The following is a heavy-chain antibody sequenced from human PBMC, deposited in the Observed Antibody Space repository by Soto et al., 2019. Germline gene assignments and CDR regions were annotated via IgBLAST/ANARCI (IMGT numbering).Heavy chain of an antibody. V-gene: IGHV3-33*01. CDR3: ALLLVAGTLY. CDR1: GFTFSNYG. CDR2: IRYDGSNK. D-gene: IGHD6-19*01. Sequence: QVQLVESGGGVVQPGRSLRLSCAASGFTFSNYGMHWVRQAPGKGLEWVAVIRYDGSNKYYADSVKGRFTISRDNSKNTLYLQMNSLRAEDTAVYYCALLLVAGTLYWGQVTLVTVSS. J-gene: IGHJ4*02.